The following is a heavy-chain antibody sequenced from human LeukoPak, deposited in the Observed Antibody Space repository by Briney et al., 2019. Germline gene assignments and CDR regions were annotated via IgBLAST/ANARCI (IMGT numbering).Heavy chain of an antibody. J-gene: IGHJ3*01. Sequence: PGGSLRLSCAASRFTLSDHAMHWVRQAPGKGLEWVAVIPYDGSDKYHADSVKGRFTISRDNSKNTLSLQMNSLRIEDTAVYYCARTGDCSSTSCYKPFDVWGQGTMVTVSP. V-gene: IGHV3-30*04. CDR3: ARTGDCSSTSCYKPFDV. CDR1: RFTLSDHA. D-gene: IGHD2-2*02. CDR2: IPYDGSDK.